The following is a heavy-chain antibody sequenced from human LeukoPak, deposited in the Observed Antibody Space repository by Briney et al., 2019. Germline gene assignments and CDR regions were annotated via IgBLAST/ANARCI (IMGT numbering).Heavy chain of an antibody. CDR1: GGSISSGGYY. D-gene: IGHD3-22*01. J-gene: IGHJ4*02. CDR2: IYYSGSA. Sequence: KPSETLSLTCTVSGGSISSGGYYWSWIRQPPGKGLEWIGYIYYSGSANYNPSLKSRVTISVDTSKNQFSLKLSSVTAADTAVYYCARSPVSYDSSGSRIRPPRPMSLDFDYWGQGTLVTVSS. V-gene: IGHV4-61*08. CDR3: ARSPVSYDSSGSRIRPPRPMSLDFDY.